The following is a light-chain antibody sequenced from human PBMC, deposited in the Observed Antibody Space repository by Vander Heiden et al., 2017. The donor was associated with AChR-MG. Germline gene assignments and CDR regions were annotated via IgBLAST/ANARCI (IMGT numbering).Light chain of an antibody. CDR3: QHHSYWPPGT. CDR2: DAS. CDR1: QSVSSY. V-gene: IGKV3-11*01. Sequence: DIVLTQSPATLSLSPGDRATLSCRASQSVSSYLAWYQQKPGQAPRLLIYDASNRATGIPARFSGSGYGTDFTLTISSLEPEDFAVYYCQHHSYWPPGTFGQGTKVEIK. J-gene: IGKJ1*01.